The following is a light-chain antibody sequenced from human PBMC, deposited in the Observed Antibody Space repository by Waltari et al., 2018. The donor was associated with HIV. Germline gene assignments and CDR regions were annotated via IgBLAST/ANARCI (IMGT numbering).Light chain of an antibody. CDR3: QRYDRAPYT. CDR1: QGIGSD. J-gene: IGKJ2*01. V-gene: IGKV1-27*01. CDR2: AAS. Sequence: DVQMTQSPSSLSASVGDRVAITCRASQGIGSDLAWYQQKPGKVPKLLIYAASTLQSGAPSRFSWSGSWTDFTLTITNLQTEDFSFYYCQRYDRAPYTFGPGTRLELK.